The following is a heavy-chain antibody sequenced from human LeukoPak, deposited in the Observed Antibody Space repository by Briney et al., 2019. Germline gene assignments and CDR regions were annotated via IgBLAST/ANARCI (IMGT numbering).Heavy chain of an antibody. D-gene: IGHD6-13*01. CDR2: INPNSGGT. CDR1: GYTFTGYY. J-gene: IGHJ4*02. V-gene: IGHV1-2*02. Sequence: GASVTVSCKASGYTFTGYYMHWVRQAHGQGLEWMGWINPNSGGTNYAQKFQGRVTMTRDTSISTAYMELSRLRSDATAVYYCARDLGAAAGIGFDYWGQGTLVTVSS. CDR3: ARDLGAAAGIGFDY.